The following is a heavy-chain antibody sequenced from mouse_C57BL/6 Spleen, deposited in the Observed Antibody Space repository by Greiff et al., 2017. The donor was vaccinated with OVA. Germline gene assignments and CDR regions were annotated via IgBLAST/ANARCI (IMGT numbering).Heavy chain of an antibody. Sequence: VQLQQSGPELVKPGASVKISCKASGYTFTDYYMNWVKQSHGKSLEWIGDINPNNGGTSYNQKFKGKATLTVDKSSSTAYMELRSLTSEDSAVYYCARDGGLLRFFDYWGQGTTLTVSS. J-gene: IGHJ2*01. CDR1: GYTFTDYY. D-gene: IGHD2-3*01. CDR2: INPNNGGT. V-gene: IGHV1-26*01. CDR3: ARDGGLLRFFDY.